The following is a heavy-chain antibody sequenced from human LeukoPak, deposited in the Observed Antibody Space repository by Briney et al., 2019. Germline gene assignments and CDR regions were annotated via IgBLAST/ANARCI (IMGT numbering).Heavy chain of an antibody. V-gene: IGHV3-53*01. CDR2: IYSGGST. CDR3: ARDRGDYYDSSGYYYYYYYMDV. CDR1: GFTVSSNY. Sequence: GGSLRLSCAASGFTVSSNYMSWVRQAPGKGLEWVSVIYSGGSTYYADSVKGRFTISRDNSKNTLYLQMNSLRAEDTAVYYCARDRGDYYDSSGYYYYYYYMDVWGKGTTVTVSS. D-gene: IGHD3-22*01. J-gene: IGHJ6*03.